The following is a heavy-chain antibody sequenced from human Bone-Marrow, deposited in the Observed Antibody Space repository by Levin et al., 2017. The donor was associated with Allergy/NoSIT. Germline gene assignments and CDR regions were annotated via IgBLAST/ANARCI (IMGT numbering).Heavy chain of an antibody. Sequence: KASETLSLTCTVSGGSISSSSYYWGWIRQPPGKGLEWIGSIYYSGSTYYNPSLKSRVTISVDTSKNQFSLKLSSVTAADTAVYYCARHSSGWYHPFDYWGQGTLVTVSS. CDR1: GGSISSSSYY. V-gene: IGHV4-39*01. D-gene: IGHD6-19*01. CDR2: IYYSGST. J-gene: IGHJ4*02. CDR3: ARHSSGWYHPFDY.